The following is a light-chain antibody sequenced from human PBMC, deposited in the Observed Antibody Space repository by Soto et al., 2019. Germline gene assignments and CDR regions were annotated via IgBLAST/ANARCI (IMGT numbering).Light chain of an antibody. V-gene: IGLV1-40*01. CDR2: GNS. Sequence: QSALTQPPSVSGAPGQRVTISCTGSSSNIGAGYDVHWYQQLPGTAPKLLIYGNSNRPSGVPDRFSGSKSGTSASLAITGLQAEDEDDDYCQSYDSSLSGYVVFGGGTKLTVL. CDR3: QSYDSSLSGYVV. CDR1: SSNIGAGYD. J-gene: IGLJ2*01.